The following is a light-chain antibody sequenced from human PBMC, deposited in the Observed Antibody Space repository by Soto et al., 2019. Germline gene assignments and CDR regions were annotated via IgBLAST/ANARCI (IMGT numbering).Light chain of an antibody. CDR1: QSVSSN. CDR2: GAS. CDR3: QQYNNWPPGT. Sequence: EIVMTQSPATLSVSPGERATLSCRASQSVSSNLAWYQQKPGQAPRLLIYGASTRATGIPARFSGSGSGTESTPTISSLQSEDFAVYYCQQYNNWPPGTFGQGTKVEIK. J-gene: IGKJ1*01. V-gene: IGKV3-15*01.